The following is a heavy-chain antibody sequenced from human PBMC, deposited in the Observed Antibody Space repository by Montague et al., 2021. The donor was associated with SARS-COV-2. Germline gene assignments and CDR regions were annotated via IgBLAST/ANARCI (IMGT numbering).Heavy chain of an antibody. J-gene: IGHJ5*01. CDR1: GDSISSLHYY. D-gene: IGHD1-26*01. Sequence: SETLSLTCTVSGDSISSLHYYWGWIRQPPGKGLEWIGNVFYRGSTYYNPSLMSRVTISVDTSKNQFSLRLRSVTATDTAIYYCARRAGVVGDTRFDSWGQGLLAPVSP. V-gene: IGHV4-39*01. CDR3: ARRAGVVGDTRFDS. CDR2: VFYRGST.